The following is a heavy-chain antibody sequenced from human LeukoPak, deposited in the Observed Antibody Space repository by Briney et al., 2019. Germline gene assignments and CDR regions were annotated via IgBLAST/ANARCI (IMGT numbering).Heavy chain of an antibody. CDR3: ARGGPRGY. V-gene: IGHV4-61*02. J-gene: IGHJ4*02. D-gene: IGHD2-15*01. Sequence: PSQTPSLTCTVSGGSISSGSYYWSWIRQPAGKGLEWIGRIYTSGSTNYNPSLKSRVTISVDTSKNQFSLKLSSVTAADTAVYYCARGGPRGYWGQGTLVTVSS. CDR1: GGSISSGSYY. CDR2: IYTSGST.